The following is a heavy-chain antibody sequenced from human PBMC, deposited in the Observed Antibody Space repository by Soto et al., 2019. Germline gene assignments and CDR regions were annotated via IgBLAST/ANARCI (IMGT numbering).Heavy chain of an antibody. V-gene: IGHV4-39*01. CDR2: IYYSGST. D-gene: IGHD2-15*01. J-gene: IGHJ4*02. CDR3: AILRGYLDY. Sequence: PSETLSLTCTVSGGSISSSSYYWGWIRQPPGKGLEWIASIYYSGSTYYNPSLESRVTISVDTSKNQFSLKLSSVTAADKAVYYCAILRGYLDYWGQGTLVTVYS. CDR1: GGSISSSSYY.